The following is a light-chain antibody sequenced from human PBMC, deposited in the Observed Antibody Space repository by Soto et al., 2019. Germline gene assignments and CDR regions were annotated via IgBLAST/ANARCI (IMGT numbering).Light chain of an antibody. J-gene: IGKJ5*01. Sequence: EIVLTQSPATLSLSPGERATLSCRTSQSVSSYLAWYQQKPGQAPRLLIYDASNRATGIPARFSGSGSGTDFTLTISSLEPEDFAVYYCQQRSNWDTFGQGKRLEIK. CDR2: DAS. V-gene: IGKV3-11*01. CDR3: QQRSNWDT. CDR1: QSVSSY.